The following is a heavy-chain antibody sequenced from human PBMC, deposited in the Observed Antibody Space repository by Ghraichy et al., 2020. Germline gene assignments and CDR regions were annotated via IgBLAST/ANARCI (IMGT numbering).Heavy chain of an antibody. CDR1: GGSISSYY. J-gene: IGHJ3*02. CDR3: AREASANYDDSSGYDAFDI. V-gene: IGHV4-59*01. D-gene: IGHD3-22*01. CDR2: IYYSGST. Sequence: SQTLSLTCTVSGGSISSYYWSWIRQPPGKGLEWIGYIYYSGSTNYNPSLKSRVTISVDTSKNQFSLKLSSVTAADTAVYYCAREASANYDDSSGYDAFDIWGQGTMVTVSS.